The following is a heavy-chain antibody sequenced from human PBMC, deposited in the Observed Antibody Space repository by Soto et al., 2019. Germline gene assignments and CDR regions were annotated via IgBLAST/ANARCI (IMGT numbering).Heavy chain of an antibody. J-gene: IGHJ3*02. D-gene: IGHD6-19*01. CDR2: MNPNTGNT. CDR1: GYTFTDYD. CDR3: ARSSGWYGSTLAQWDAFDI. V-gene: IGHV1-8*01. Sequence: ASVKVSCKATGYTFTDYDINWVRQATGQGLEWMGWMNPNTGNTGYAQKFQGRFTMNRDTSISIAYMELNSLKSEDSAVYYGARSSGWYGSTLAQWDAFDIWGQGTMVTVSS.